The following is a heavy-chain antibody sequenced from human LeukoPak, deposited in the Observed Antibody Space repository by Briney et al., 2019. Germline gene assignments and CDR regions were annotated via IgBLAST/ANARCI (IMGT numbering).Heavy chain of an antibody. Sequence: SETLSLTCTVSGASISSFYWSWIRQPPGKGLEWIGYVYDSGSIKYNPSLRSRVTISVDTSKNQFSLNLSSVTAADMAVYYCTRHGPRRCSGGSCSKGYFDYWGQGTLVTVSS. CDR1: GASISSFY. D-gene: IGHD2-15*01. CDR3: TRHGPRRCSGGSCSKGYFDY. CDR2: VYDSGSI. J-gene: IGHJ4*02. V-gene: IGHV4-59*08.